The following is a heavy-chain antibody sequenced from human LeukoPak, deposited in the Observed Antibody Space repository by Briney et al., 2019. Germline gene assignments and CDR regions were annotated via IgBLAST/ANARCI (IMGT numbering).Heavy chain of an antibody. D-gene: IGHD3-10*01. CDR3: ARQSRDGSKTRGYYFDS. CDR1: GYSFSTYW. V-gene: IGHV5-51*01. Sequence: GESLKISCQGSGYSFSTYWIGWVRQMPGKGLEWMGIIYPANSDTKYSPSFQGQVAISADKSITTAYLQWSSLKASDTATYYCARQSRDGSKTRGYYFDSWGQGTLVTVSS. CDR2: IYPANSDT. J-gene: IGHJ4*02.